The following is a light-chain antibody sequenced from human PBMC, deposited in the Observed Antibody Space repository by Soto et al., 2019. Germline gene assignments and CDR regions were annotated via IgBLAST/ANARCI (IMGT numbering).Light chain of an antibody. J-gene: IGLJ2*01. CDR3: SSFTSSSTVL. Sequence: QLVLTQPASVSGSLGQSITISCTGTSSDVGGYNYVSWYQHHPGKDPKVVIFEVTKRPSGVSSRFSGSKSGNTASLTVSGLQAEDEGDYYCSSFTSSSTVLFGGGTKLTVL. V-gene: IGLV2-14*01. CDR2: EVT. CDR1: SSDVGGYNY.